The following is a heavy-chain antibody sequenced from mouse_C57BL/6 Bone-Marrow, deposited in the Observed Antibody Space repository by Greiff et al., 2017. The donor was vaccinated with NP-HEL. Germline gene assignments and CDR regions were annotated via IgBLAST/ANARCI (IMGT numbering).Heavy chain of an antibody. CDR3: ARESLWSYYAMDY. Sequence: EVKLMESGGGLVKPGGSLKLSCAASGFTFSSYAMSWVRQTPEKRLEWVATISDGGSYTYYPDNVKGRVTISRDNAKNNLYLQMSHLKSEDTAMYYCARESLWSYYAMDYWGQGTSVTVSS. CDR2: ISDGGSYT. D-gene: IGHD1-1*02. V-gene: IGHV5-4*01. CDR1: GFTFSSYA. J-gene: IGHJ4*01.